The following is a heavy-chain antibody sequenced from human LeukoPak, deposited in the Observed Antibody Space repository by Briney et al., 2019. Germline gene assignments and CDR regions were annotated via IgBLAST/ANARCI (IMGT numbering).Heavy chain of an antibody. D-gene: IGHD6-19*01. CDR2: INHSGGT. J-gene: IGHJ4*02. V-gene: IGHV4-34*01. CDR1: GGSFSGYY. Sequence: SETLSLTCAVYGGSFSGYYWSWIRQSPGKGLEWIGEINHSGGTNYNPSLKSRLTISVDTSKNQFSLKLSSVTAADTAVYYCARHFSIAVAGIDYWGQGTLVTVSS. CDR3: ARHFSIAVAGIDY.